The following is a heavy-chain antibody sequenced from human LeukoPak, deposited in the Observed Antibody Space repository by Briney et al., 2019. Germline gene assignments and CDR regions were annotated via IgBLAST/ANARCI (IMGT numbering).Heavy chain of an antibody. V-gene: IGHV4-4*07. Sequence: SETLSLTCTVSAGSITGYHWSWIRQPAGKGLEWIGRIFSSGSTSYSPSLKSRVTISVDTSKNQFSLKLSSVTAADTAVYYCARVPYGDYPNWYFDLWGRGTLVTVSS. J-gene: IGHJ2*01. D-gene: IGHD4-17*01. CDR2: IFSSGST. CDR3: ARVPYGDYPNWYFDL. CDR1: AGSITGYH.